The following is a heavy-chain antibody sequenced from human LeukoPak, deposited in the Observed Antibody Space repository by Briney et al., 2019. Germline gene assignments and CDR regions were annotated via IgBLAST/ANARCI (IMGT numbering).Heavy chain of an antibody. J-gene: IGHJ4*02. D-gene: IGHD6-13*01. Sequence: ASVKVSCKASGYSFTTYALPWVRQAPGQRPEWMGWITPGNGNTKYSQKFQGRVAITRDTTASTASLDLSSLRSEDTAVYYCAREAPSSTWSFDNWGQGTLVTVSS. CDR3: AREAPSSTWSFDN. CDR1: GYSFTTYA. V-gene: IGHV1-3*01. CDR2: ITPGNGNT.